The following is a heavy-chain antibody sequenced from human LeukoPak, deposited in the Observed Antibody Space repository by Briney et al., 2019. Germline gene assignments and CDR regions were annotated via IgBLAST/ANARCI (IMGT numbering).Heavy chain of an antibody. CDR3: ARTPDTLNYYYYGMDV. V-gene: IGHV4-59*01. D-gene: IGHD2-2*02. J-gene: IGHJ6*02. Sequence: SETLSLTCAVYGGSFSGYYWSWIRQPPGKGLEWIGYIYYSGSTNYNPSLKSRVTISVDTSKNQFSLKLSSVTAADTAVYYCARTPDTLNYYYYGMDVWGQGTTVTVSS. CDR2: IYYSGST. CDR1: GGSFSGYY.